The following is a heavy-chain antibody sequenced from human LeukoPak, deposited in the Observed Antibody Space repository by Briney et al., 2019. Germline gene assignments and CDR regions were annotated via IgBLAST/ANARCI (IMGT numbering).Heavy chain of an antibody. CDR1: GYTFTNFY. V-gene: IGHV1-46*01. Sequence: ASVKVSCKASGYTFTNFYIHWVRQAPGQGLVWMGRISPSSGTTDYAQKFQGRVTMTRDTSTSTVYMELSSLTSEDTAVYYCARTMADGGTNYWGQGALVTVSS. J-gene: IGHJ4*02. CDR2: ISPSSGTT. D-gene: IGHD2-15*01. CDR3: ARTMADGGTNY.